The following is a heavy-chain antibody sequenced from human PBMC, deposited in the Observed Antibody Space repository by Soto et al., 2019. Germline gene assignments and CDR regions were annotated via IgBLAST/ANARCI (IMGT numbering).Heavy chain of an antibody. Sequence: QLQESGPGLVKPSETLSLTCSVSGASISSSLYYWGWIRQSPGKGLEWVGSIIYSGATHYNPSLKSRVTISGDSSRNEFSLNLSSVTAADTAVYYCARQETASGSHYLSPFDYWGQGALVTVSS. J-gene: IGHJ4*02. CDR2: IIYSGAT. D-gene: IGHD3-10*01. V-gene: IGHV4-39*01. CDR1: GASISSSLYY. CDR3: ARQETASGSHYLSPFDY.